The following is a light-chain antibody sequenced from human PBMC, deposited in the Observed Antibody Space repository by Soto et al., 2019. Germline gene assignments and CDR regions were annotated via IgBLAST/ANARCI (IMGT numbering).Light chain of an antibody. V-gene: IGLV4-69*02. J-gene: IGLJ3*02. CDR1: SGHRRNA. CDR2: VNSDGSH. Sequence: QLVLTQSPSASASLGASVKLTCTLNSGHRRNAIAWHQQQPEKGPRYLMKVNSDGSHSKGDGIPDRFSGSSSGAERYLTISSLQSEDEADYYCQTWDTGTRVFGGGTKLTVL. CDR3: QTWDTGTRV.